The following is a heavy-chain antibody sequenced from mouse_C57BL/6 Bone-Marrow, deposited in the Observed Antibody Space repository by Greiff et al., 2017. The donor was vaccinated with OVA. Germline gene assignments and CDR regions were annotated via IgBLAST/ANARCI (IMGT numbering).Heavy chain of an antibody. CDR3: TTDYGSSYGYFDV. J-gene: IGHJ1*03. Sequence: EVQLQESGAELVRPGASVKLSSTASGFNIKDDYMHWVQQRPEQGLEWIGWIDPENGDTEYASKFQGKATITADTSSNTAYLQLSSLTSEDTAVYYCTTDYGSSYGYFDVWGTGTTVTVSS. V-gene: IGHV14-4*01. CDR1: GFNIKDDY. CDR2: IDPENGDT. D-gene: IGHD1-1*01.